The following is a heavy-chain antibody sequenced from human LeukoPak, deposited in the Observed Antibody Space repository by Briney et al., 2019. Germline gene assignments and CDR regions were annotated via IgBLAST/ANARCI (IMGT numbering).Heavy chain of an antibody. CDR3: ARDKIVGPTTLDY. CDR2: IKQDGYEK. J-gene: IGHJ4*02. CDR1: GFTFSNAW. V-gene: IGHV3-7*01. Sequence: GGSLRLSCAASGFTFSNAWMSWVRQTPEKGLEWVANIKQDGYEKYYVDSVKGRFTISRDNAKNSLYLQMNSLRADGTAVYYCARDKIVGPTTLDYWGQGTLVTVSS. D-gene: IGHD1-26*01.